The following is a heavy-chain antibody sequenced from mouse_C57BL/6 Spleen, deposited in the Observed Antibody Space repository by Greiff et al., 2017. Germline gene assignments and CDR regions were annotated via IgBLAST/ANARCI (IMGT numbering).Heavy chain of an antibody. Sequence: EVQVVESGGGLVQPKGSLKLSCAASGFSFNTYAMNWVRQAPGKGLEWVARIRSKSNNYATYYADSVKDRFTISSDDSESMLYLQMNNLKNEDTAMYYCVRGGYYDYDGRLDYWGQGTTLTVSS. CDR1: GFSFNTYA. CDR3: VRGGYYDYDGRLDY. D-gene: IGHD2-4*01. J-gene: IGHJ2*01. CDR2: IRSKSNNYAT. V-gene: IGHV10-1*01.